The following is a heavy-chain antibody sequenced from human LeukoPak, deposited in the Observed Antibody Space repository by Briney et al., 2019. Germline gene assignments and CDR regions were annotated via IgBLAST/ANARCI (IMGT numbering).Heavy chain of an antibody. CDR3: ARDLGSSGYYYDY. J-gene: IGHJ4*02. D-gene: IGHD3-22*01. CDR1: GGTFSSYA. Sequence: ASVKVSCKASGGTFSSYAISWVRQAPGQGLEWMGIINPSGGSTSYAQKFQGRVTMTRGTSTSTVYMELSSLRSEDTAVYYCARDLGSSGYYYDYWGQGTLVTVSS. CDR2: INPSGGST. V-gene: IGHV1-46*01.